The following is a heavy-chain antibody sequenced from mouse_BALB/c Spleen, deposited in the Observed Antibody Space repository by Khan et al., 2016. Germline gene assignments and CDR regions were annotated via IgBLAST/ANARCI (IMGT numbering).Heavy chain of an antibody. J-gene: IGHJ4*01. D-gene: IGHD2-1*01. CDR2: ILPGSEST. CDR1: GYAFSAYW. Sequence: QVQLQQSGAELMKPGASVKISCKAAGYAFSAYWIEWIKQRPGQGLEWIGVILPGSESTYYTEKFKGQATFTADTSSNTAYMQLNSLTSEDSAVYCCARYGTFYPMDYWGQGASVTVSS. CDR3: ARYGTFYPMDY. V-gene: IGHV1-9*01.